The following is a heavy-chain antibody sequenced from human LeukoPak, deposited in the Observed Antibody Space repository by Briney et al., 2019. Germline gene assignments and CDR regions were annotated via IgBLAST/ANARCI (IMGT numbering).Heavy chain of an antibody. CDR2: INPNSGGT. J-gene: IGHJ1*01. Sequence: EASVKVSCKASGYTFTGYYMHWVRQTPGQGLEWMGWINPNSGGTNYAQKFQGRVTMTRDTSISTAYMELSRLRSDDTAVYYRARVRTIFGVGDFQHWGQGTLVTVSS. CDR3: ARVRTIFGVGDFQH. V-gene: IGHV1-2*02. D-gene: IGHD3-3*01. CDR1: GYTFTGYY.